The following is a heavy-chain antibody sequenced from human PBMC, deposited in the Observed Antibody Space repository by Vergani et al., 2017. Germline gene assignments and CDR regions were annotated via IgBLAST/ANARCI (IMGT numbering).Heavy chain of an antibody. Sequence: QVQLVESGGGVVQPGRSLRLSCAASGFTFSSYAMHWVRQAPGKGLEWVAVISYDGSNKYYADSVKGRFTISRDNSKNTLYLQMNSLRAEDTAVYYCARWHQLRDTFDIWGQGTSVTVSS. CDR2: ISYDGSNK. J-gene: IGHJ3*02. CDR3: ARWHQLRDTFDI. CDR1: GFTFSSYA. V-gene: IGHV3-30-3*01. D-gene: IGHD5-24*01.